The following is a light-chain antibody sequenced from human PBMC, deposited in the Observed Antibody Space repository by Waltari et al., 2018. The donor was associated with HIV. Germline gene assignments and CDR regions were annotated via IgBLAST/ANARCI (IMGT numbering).Light chain of an antibody. CDR3: CSYAGTYTLV. Sequence: QSALTQPRSVSGSPGQSLTISCTGTSGDVGGYNYVSWYQHHPGKAPKLMIFDVTKRPSGVPDRFSGSKSGNTASLSISGLQAEDEADYYCCSYAGTYTLVFGGGTKLTVL. J-gene: IGLJ3*02. V-gene: IGLV2-11*02. CDR1: SGDVGGYNY. CDR2: DVT.